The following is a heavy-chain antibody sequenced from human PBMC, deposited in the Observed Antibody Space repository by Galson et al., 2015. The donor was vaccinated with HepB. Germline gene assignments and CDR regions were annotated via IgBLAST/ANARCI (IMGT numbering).Heavy chain of an antibody. D-gene: IGHD1-1*01. CDR1: GFTFSTYA. CDR2: VSYDATNK. V-gene: IGHV3-30*04. J-gene: IGHJ4*02. Sequence: SLRLSCAASGFTFSTYAMHWVRQAPGKGLEWVAVVSYDATNKYYVDSVKGRFTISRDNSKNTLYLQMNSLRVEDTALYYRVREWNTALDYWGQGTLVIVSS. CDR3: VREWNTALDY.